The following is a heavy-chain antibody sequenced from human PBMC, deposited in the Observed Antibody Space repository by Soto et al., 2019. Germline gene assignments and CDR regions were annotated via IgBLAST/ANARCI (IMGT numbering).Heavy chain of an antibody. CDR2: ISYDGSNK. CDR3: ARDYGDYDFDY. D-gene: IGHD4-17*01. V-gene: IGHV3-30-3*01. Sequence: GGSLRLSCAASGFTFSSYAMHWVRQAPGKGLEWVAVISYDGSNKYYADSVKGRFTISRDNSKNTLYLQMNSLRAEDTAVYYCARDYGDYDFDYWGQGTLVTVS. CDR1: GFTFSSYA. J-gene: IGHJ4*02.